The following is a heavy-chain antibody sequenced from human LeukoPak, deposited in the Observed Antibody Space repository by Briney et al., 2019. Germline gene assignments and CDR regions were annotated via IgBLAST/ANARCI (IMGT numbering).Heavy chain of an antibody. D-gene: IGHD5-12*01. V-gene: IGHV3-23*01. CDR3: ARVGYSGYDYDY. CDR2: ISGSGDST. Sequence: GGSLRLPCEASGFTFSSYAMSWVRQAPGKGLEWVSVISGSGDSTYYADSVEGRCTISRDNSKDALYLQMNSLRAEDTAVYYCARVGYSGYDYDYWGQGTLVTVSS. J-gene: IGHJ4*02. CDR1: GFTFSSYA.